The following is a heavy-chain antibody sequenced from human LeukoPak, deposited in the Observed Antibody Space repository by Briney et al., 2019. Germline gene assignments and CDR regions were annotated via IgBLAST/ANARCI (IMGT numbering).Heavy chain of an antibody. D-gene: IGHD3-22*01. J-gene: IGHJ3*02. CDR2: ISYSAST. CDR3: AREVSYDSSGLDAFDI. V-gene: IGHV4-59*01. CDR1: GASISSDY. Sequence: SETLSLTCIVSGASISSDYWSWIRQPPGKGLEWMGYISYSASTNYNPSLKSRVTISVDTSENQFSLKLSSVTAADTAVYYCAREVSYDSSGLDAFDIWGQGTMVTVSS.